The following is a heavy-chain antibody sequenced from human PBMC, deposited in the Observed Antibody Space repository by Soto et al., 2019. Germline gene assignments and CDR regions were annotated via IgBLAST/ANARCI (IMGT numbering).Heavy chain of an antibody. J-gene: IGHJ5*02. CDR2: IYYSGST. D-gene: IGHD4-17*01. CDR3: ARHAHRHDYGDYEASWFDP. CDR1: GGSISSSSYY. V-gene: IGHV4-39*01. Sequence: QLQLQESGPGLVKPSETLSLTCTVSGGSISSSSYYWGWIRQPPGKGLEWIGSIYYSGSTYYNPSLKSRVTISVDTSKNQFSLKLSSVTAADTAVYYCARHAHRHDYGDYEASWFDPWGQGTLVTVSS.